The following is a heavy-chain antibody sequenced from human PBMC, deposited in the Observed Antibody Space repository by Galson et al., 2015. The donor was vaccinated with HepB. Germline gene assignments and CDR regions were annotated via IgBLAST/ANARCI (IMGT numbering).Heavy chain of an antibody. CDR2: INTNTGNP. Sequence: SVKVSCKASGYTFTSYAMNWVRQAPGQGLEWMGWINTNTGNPTYAQGFTGRFVFSLDTSVSTAYLQISSLKAEDTAVYYCARDVLPAVPRIAVAGDDDAFDIWGQGTMVTVSS. V-gene: IGHV7-4-1*02. CDR3: ARDVLPAVPRIAVAGDDDAFDI. J-gene: IGHJ3*02. CDR1: GYTFTSYA. D-gene: IGHD6-19*01.